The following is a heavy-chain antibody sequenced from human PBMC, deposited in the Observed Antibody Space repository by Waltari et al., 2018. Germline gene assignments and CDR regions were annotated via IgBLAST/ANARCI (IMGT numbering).Heavy chain of an antibody. J-gene: IGHJ3*02. Sequence: VQLVQSGAEVQKPGASVKVSCKTSGFTFSSSSMNWVRQAPGKGLEWVSYISSSSSTIYYADSVKGRFTISRDNAKNSLYLQMNSLRAEDTAVYYCARDKTSGTLDAFDIWGQGTMVTVSS. CDR2: ISSSSSTI. D-gene: IGHD1-7*01. V-gene: IGHV3-48*01. CDR1: GFTFSSSS. CDR3: ARDKTSGTLDAFDI.